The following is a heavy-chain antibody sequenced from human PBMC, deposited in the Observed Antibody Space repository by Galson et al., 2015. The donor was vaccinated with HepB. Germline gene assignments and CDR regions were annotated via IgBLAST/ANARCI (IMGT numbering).Heavy chain of an antibody. V-gene: IGHV3-9*01. CDR3: AKGGGYEPLRAFDI. CDR1: GFTFDDYA. J-gene: IGHJ3*02. D-gene: IGHD5-12*01. CDR2: ISWNSGSI. Sequence: SLRLSCAASGFTFDDYAMHWVRQAPGKGLEWVSGISWNSGSIGYADSVKGRFTISGDNAKNSLYLQMNSLRAEDTALYYCAKGGGYEPLRAFDIWGHGTMVTVSS.